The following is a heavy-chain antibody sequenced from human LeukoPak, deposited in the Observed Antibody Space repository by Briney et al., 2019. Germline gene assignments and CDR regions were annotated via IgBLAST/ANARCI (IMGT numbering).Heavy chain of an antibody. J-gene: IGHJ4*02. CDR3: ASVVGATRVAY. CDR1: GVSIRSYY. CDR2: IYYSGST. V-gene: IGHV4-59*08. Sequence: SETLSLTCIVSGVSIRSYYWSWIRQPPGKGLEWIGYIYYSGSTNYNPSLKRRVTISVDTSKNQFSLKLSSVTAADTAVYYCASVVGATRVAYWGQGTLVTVSS. D-gene: IGHD1-26*01.